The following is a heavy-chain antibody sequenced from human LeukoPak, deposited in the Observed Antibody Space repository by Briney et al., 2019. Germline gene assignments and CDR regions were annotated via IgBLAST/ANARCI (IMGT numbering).Heavy chain of an antibody. Sequence: KPGGSLRLSCAASGFTFSNYAMHWVRQAPGKGLEWVAVISYDGSDKSYADSVKGRFTISRDNSKNTLYLQMNSLRAEDTALYYCAREEQLSFDYWGQGTLVTVSS. V-gene: IGHV3-30-3*01. CDR3: AREEQLSFDY. CDR1: GFTFSNYA. CDR2: ISYDGSDK. J-gene: IGHJ4*02. D-gene: IGHD1/OR15-1a*01.